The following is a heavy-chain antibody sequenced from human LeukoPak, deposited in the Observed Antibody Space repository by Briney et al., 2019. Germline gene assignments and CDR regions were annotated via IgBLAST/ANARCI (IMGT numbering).Heavy chain of an antibody. CDR3: TRGSIADYYMDV. CDR2: IYYSGST. J-gene: IGHJ6*03. CDR1: GGSISSNNYY. Sequence: SETLSLTCTVSGGSISSNNYYWGWIRQPRGKGLEWIGSIYYSGSTNYNPSLKSRVTISVDTSKNQFSLKLSSVTAADTAVYYCTRGSIADYYMDVWGKGTTVTISS. V-gene: IGHV4-39*07. D-gene: IGHD3-22*01.